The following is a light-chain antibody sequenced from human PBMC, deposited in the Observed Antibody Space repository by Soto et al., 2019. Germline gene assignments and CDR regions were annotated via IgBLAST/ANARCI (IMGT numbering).Light chain of an antibody. J-gene: IGKJ4*01. CDR2: TAS. V-gene: IGKV1-6*01. Sequence: IQMTQSPSTLSASVGDRVTITCRASQTISSWLAWYQQKPGKAPNLLIYTASTLQSGVPSRFSGSGSGTDFTLTISSLQPEDFATYYCIQDYNYPLTFGGGTKVDIK. CDR3: IQDYNYPLT. CDR1: QTISSW.